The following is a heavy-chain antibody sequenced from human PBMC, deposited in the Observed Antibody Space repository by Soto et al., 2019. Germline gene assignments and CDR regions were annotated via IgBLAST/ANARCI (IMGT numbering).Heavy chain of an antibody. Sequence: QVQLVQSGAAVKKPGSSVKVSCKSSGGTFSIYAISWVRQAPGQVLEWMGGIIPIFGTANYAQKFQRRVTITADESTSTAYMELSSLRSEDTAEYYCARDEYSRGWYSNDYWGQGTLVTVSS. CDR2: IIPIFGTA. CDR3: ARDEYSRGWYSNDY. D-gene: IGHD6-19*01. V-gene: IGHV1-69*01. J-gene: IGHJ4*02. CDR1: GGTFSIYA.